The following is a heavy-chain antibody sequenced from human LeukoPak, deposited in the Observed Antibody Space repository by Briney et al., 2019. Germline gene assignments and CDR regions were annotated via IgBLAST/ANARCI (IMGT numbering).Heavy chain of an antibody. D-gene: IGHD3-10*01. CDR3: ARAYGSGSYSYYYYYMDV. CDR2: IYYSGST. J-gene: IGHJ6*03. CDR1: GGSISSYY. Sequence: PSETLSLTCTVSGGSISSYYWSWIRQPPGKGLEWIGYIYYSGSTNYNPSLKSRVTISVDTSKNQFSLKLSSVTAADTAVYYCARAYGSGSYSYYYYYMDVWGKGTTVTVSS. V-gene: IGHV4-59*01.